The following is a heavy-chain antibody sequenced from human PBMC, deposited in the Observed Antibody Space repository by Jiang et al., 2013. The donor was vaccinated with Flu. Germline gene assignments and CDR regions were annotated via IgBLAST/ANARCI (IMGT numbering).Heavy chain of an antibody. Sequence: LLKPSETLSLTCTVSGGSVSSGSYYWSWIRQPPGKGLEWIGYIYYSGSTNYNPSLKSRVTISVDTSKNQFSLKLSSVTAADTAVYYCARGVTSDYWGQGTLVTVSS. J-gene: IGHJ4*02. CDR3: ARGVTSDY. CDR1: GGSVSSGSYY. V-gene: IGHV4-61*01. CDR2: IYYSGST. D-gene: IGHD4-23*01.